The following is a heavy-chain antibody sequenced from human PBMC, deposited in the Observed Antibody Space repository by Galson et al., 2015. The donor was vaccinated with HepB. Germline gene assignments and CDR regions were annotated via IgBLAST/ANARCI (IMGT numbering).Heavy chain of an antibody. J-gene: IGHJ6*02. CDR2: INAANGDT. CDR1: GCTFTSYA. CDR3: ARGHIVATVDYYYYGLDV. Sequence: SVKVSCKASGCTFTSYAMYWVRQAPGQRLEWMGWINAANGDTKYSQKLQGRGTITWDTSASTAYMELSSLRSEDTAVYYCARGHIVATVDYYYYGLDVWGQGTTVTVSS. V-gene: IGHV1-3*01. D-gene: IGHD5-12*01.